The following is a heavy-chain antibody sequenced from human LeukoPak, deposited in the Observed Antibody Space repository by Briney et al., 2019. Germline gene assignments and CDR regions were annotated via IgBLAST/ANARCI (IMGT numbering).Heavy chain of an antibody. J-gene: IGHJ4*02. CDR2: INPNSGGT. Sequence: GASVKVSCKASGYTFTGFYMHWVRQAPGQGLEWMGWINPNSGGTNYAQKFQGRVTMTRDTSISTAYMELSRLRSDDTAVYYCARDLGGAYYFDYWGKGTLVTVSS. CDR1: GYTFTGFY. V-gene: IGHV1-2*02. CDR3: ARDLGGAYYFDY. D-gene: IGHD1-26*01.